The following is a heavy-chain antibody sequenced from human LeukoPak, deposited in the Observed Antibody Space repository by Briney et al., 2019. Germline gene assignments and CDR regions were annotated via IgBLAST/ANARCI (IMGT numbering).Heavy chain of an antibody. CDR3: ARFGEEVVPAAIRDSGQDAFDI. D-gene: IGHD2-2*02. CDR2: IYYSGST. Sequence: SETLSLTCTVSGGSISSGDYYWSWIRQPPGKGLEWIVYIYYSGSTYYNPSLKSRVTISVDTSKNQFSLKLSSVTAADTAVYYCARFGEEVVPAAIRDSGQDAFDIWGQGTMVTVSS. J-gene: IGHJ3*02. V-gene: IGHV4-30-4*08. CDR1: GGSISSGDYY.